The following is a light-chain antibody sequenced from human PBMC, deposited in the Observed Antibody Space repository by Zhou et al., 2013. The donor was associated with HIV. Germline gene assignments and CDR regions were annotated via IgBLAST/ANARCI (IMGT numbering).Light chain of an antibody. V-gene: IGKV2-28*01. CDR1: QSLLHTSGFNS. CDR2: LGS. J-gene: IGKJ1*01. Sequence: DIVMTQSPLSLPVTPGEPASISCRSSQSLLHTSGFNSLDWYLQKPGQSPQLLIYLGSNRASGVPDRFSGSGSGTDFTLKISRVEAEDVGVYYCMQALQTWTFGQGTKVEIK. CDR3: MQALQTWT.